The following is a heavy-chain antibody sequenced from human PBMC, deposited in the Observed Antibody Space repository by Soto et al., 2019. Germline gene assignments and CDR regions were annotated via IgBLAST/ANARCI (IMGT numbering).Heavy chain of an antibody. V-gene: IGHV1-69*13. Sequence: SVKVSCKASGGTFSSYAISWVRQAPGQGLEWMGGIIPIFGTPNYAQKFQGRVTITADESTSTAYMELSSLRSEDTPVHYCARVLPGYGCGGRCYYYCFDYWGQGTLVTVSS. CDR2: IIPIFGTP. CDR3: ARVLPGYGCGGRCYYYCFDY. CDR1: GGTFSSYA. D-gene: IGHD2-15*01. J-gene: IGHJ4*02.